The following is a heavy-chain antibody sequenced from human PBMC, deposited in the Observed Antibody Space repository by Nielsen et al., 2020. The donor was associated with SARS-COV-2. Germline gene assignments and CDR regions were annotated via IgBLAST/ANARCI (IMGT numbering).Heavy chain of an antibody. CDR1: GFTFSSHS. V-gene: IGHV3-21*01. Sequence: GGSLRLSCAASGFTFSSHSMNWVRQAPGKGLEWVSSISSSSSYIYYADSVKGRFTISRDNAKNSLYLQMNSLRAEDTAVYYCASEYSSSWPYFDYWGQGTLVTVSS. CDR3: ASEYSSSWPYFDY. CDR2: ISSSSSYI. J-gene: IGHJ4*02. D-gene: IGHD6-13*01.